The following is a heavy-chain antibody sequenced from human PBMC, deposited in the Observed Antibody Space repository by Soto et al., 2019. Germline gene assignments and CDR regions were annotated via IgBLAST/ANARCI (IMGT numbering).Heavy chain of an antibody. CDR3: AADSGYSSSWTYYYDMDV. D-gene: IGHD6-13*01. CDR2: IVVGSGNT. J-gene: IGHJ6*02. CDR1: GFTFTSSA. Sequence: ASVKVSCKASGFTFTSSAVQWVRQARGQRLEWIGWIVVGSGNTNYAQKFQERVTITRDMSTSTAYMELSSLRSEDTAVYYCAADSGYSSSWTYYYDMDVWGQGTTVTVS. V-gene: IGHV1-58*01.